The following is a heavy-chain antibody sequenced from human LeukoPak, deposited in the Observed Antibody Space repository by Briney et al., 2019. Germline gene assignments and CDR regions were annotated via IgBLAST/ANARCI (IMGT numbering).Heavy chain of an antibody. CDR3: ARTEALAVAGPLGV. Sequence: ASVKVSCKASGGTFSSYAISWVRQAPGQGLEWMGGIIPIFGTANYAQKFQGRVTITADKSTSTAYMELSSLRSEDTAVYYCARTEALAVAGPLGVWGKGTTVTVSS. CDR1: GGTFSSYA. CDR2: IIPIFGTA. V-gene: IGHV1-69*06. J-gene: IGHJ6*04. D-gene: IGHD6-19*01.